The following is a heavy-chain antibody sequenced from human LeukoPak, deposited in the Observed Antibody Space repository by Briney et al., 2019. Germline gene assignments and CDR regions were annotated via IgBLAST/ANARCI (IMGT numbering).Heavy chain of an antibody. CDR3: ARLVDHYPLKYYFDY. CDR1: GGSISSYY. J-gene: IGHJ4*02. Sequence: KPSETLSLTCTVSGGSISSYYWSWIRQPPGKGLEWIGYIYYSGSTNYNPSLKSRVTISVDTSKNQFSLKLSSVTAADTAVYYCARLVDHYPLKYYFDYWGQGTLVTVSS. CDR2: IYYSGST. V-gene: IGHV4-59*08. D-gene: IGHD1-14*01.